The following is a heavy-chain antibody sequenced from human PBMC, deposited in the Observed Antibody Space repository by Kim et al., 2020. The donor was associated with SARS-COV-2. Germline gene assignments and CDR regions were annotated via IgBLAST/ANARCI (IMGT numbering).Heavy chain of an antibody. V-gene: IGHV3-64*01. J-gene: IGHJ4*02. CDR3: ARDGQQLVFDY. CDR2: ISSNGGST. Sequence: GGSLRLSCAASGFTFSSYAMHWVRQAPGKGLEYVSAISSNGGSTYYANSVKGRFTISRDNSKNTLYLQMGSLRAEDMAVYYCARDGQQLVFDYWGQGTLVTVSS. D-gene: IGHD6-13*01. CDR1: GFTFSSYA.